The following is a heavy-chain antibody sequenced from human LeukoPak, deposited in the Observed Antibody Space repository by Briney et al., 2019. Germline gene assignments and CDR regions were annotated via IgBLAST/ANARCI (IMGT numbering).Heavy chain of an antibody. CDR2: ISLNGGDT. D-gene: IGHD4-17*01. CDR1: GFTFSSFA. J-gene: IGHJ4*02. CDR3: ARDPTTRSNRAQFYSDY. Sequence: GGSLRLSCAASGFTFSSFAMHWVRQAPGKGLEWVAVISLNGGDTNYAGSVKGRFTISRDNPKNTLYLQMNSLRAEDTAVYYCARDPTTRSNRAQFYSDYWGQGTLVIVSS. V-gene: IGHV3-30*04.